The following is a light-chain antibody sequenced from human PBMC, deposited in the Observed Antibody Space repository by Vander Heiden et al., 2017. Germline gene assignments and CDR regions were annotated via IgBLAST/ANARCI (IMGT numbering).Light chain of an antibody. Sequence: QSVLTQAPSVSAAPRQTVTISCSGSSSNIGNNSVSWYQQLPGTAPKLLIYENNKRPSGIPDRFSGSKSGTSATLGITGLPTGDEADYYCGTWDSSLRVYVFGSGTKVTVL. J-gene: IGLJ1*01. CDR3: GTWDSSLRVYV. CDR1: SSNIGNNS. V-gene: IGLV1-51*02. CDR2: ENN.